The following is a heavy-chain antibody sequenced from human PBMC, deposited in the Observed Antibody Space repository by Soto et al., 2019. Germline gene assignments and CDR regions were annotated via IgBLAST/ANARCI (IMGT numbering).Heavy chain of an antibody. D-gene: IGHD2-8*01. CDR2: IKQDGSEK. CDR1: GFTFSSYW. Sequence: EVQLVESGGGLVQPGGSLRLSCAASGFTFSSYWMSWVRQAPGKGLEWVANIKQDGSEKYYVDSLKGRFTISRDNAKNSLYMQMNSLRAEDTAVYYWARGLRPVILYEFDYWGQGTLVTVSS. CDR3: ARGLRPVILYEFDY. V-gene: IGHV3-7*01. J-gene: IGHJ4*02.